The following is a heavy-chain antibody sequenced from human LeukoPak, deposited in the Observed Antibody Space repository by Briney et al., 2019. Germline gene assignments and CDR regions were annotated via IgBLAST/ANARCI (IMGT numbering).Heavy chain of an antibody. V-gene: IGHV5-51*01. J-gene: IGHJ4*02. CDR1: GYSFTSYW. Sequence: GESLKISCKGSGYSFTSYWIGWVRQMPGKGLEWMGIIYPGESDTRYSPSFQGQVTISADKSISTAYLQWSSLKASDTAMYYCARQGSLGSGYYYGDYWGQGTLVTVSS. CDR2: IYPGESDT. D-gene: IGHD3-22*01. CDR3: ARQGSLGSGYYYGDY.